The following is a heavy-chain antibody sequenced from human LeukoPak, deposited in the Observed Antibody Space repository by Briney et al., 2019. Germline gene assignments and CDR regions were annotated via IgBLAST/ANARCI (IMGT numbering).Heavy chain of an antibody. D-gene: IGHD3-10*01. CDR3: AKDRGGSGSYYPPTEYYFDY. J-gene: IGHJ4*02. CDR2: ISGSGGST. Sequence: PGGSLRLSCAASGFTFSSYAMSWVRQAPGQGLEWVSAISGSGGSTYYADSVKGRFTISRDNSKNTLYLQMNSLRAEDTAVYYCAKDRGGSGSYYPPTEYYFDYWGQGTLVTVSS. V-gene: IGHV3-23*01. CDR1: GFTFSSYA.